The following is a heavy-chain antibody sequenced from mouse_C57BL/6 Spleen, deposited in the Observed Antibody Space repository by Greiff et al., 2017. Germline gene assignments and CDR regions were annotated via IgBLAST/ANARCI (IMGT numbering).Heavy chain of an antibody. CDR2: IRSKSNNYAT. CDR3: VASSGYTWFAY. CDR1: GFSFNTYA. D-gene: IGHD3-2*02. V-gene: IGHV10-1*01. J-gene: IGHJ3*01. Sequence: EADGGLVQPKGSLKLSCAASGFSFNTYAMNWVRQAPGKGLEWVARIRSKSNNYATYYADSVKDRFTISRDDSESMLYLQMNNLKTEDTAMYYCVASSGYTWFAYWDQGTLVTVSA.